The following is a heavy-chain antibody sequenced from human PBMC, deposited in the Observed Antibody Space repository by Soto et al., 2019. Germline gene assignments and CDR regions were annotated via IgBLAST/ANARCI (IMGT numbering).Heavy chain of an antibody. J-gene: IGHJ4*02. CDR3: AREYYGSWTSSFDC. CDR1: GFTFSSYS. V-gene: IGHV3-21*06. CDR2: ISGSTSHI. Sequence: EVQLVESGGGLVKPGGSLRLSCAASGFTFSSYSMNWVRQAPGKGLEWVSSISGSTSHIYHADSVKGRFTISRDNAKNSLFLQMNSLRAEDTAVYYCAREYYGSWTSSFDCWGQGTLVTVSS. D-gene: IGHD3-10*01.